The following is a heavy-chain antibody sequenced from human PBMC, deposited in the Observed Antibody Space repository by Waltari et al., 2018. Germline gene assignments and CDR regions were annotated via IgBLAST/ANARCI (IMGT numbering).Heavy chain of an antibody. D-gene: IGHD6-19*01. CDR1: GVSVSSSF. Sequence: QVHLQESGPRLVKPSETLSLTCTVSGVSVSSSFWSWIRQSAGKGLQWIGRIYLTGTTNYNPSLKSRVTISVDTSKNEVSLKLNSVTAADTAIYYCARDSSGVPLDSWGQGTQVTVSS. J-gene: IGHJ4*02. CDR2: IYLTGTT. CDR3: ARDSSGVPLDS. V-gene: IGHV4-4*07.